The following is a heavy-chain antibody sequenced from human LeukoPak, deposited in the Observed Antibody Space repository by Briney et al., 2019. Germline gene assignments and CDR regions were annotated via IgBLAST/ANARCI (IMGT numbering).Heavy chain of an antibody. CDR3: ARPIVGATPADY. J-gene: IGHJ4*02. Sequence: ASVKVSCKASGYTFTGYNIHWVRQAPGQGLEWMGWISPNSGGTGYVQKFQGRVTMTRDTSISTTYMELSSLRSDDTAVYYCARPIVGATPADYWGQGTLVTVSS. CDR1: GYTFTGYN. D-gene: IGHD1-26*01. V-gene: IGHV1-2*02. CDR2: ISPNSGGT.